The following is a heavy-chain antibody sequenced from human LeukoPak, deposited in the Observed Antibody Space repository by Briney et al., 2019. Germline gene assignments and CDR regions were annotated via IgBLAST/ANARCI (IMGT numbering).Heavy chain of an antibody. CDR3: ARGYSGYDPFDY. CDR1: GGSISSYY. Sequence: PSETLSLTCTVSGGSISSYYWSWIRQPPGKGLEWIGSIYYSGSTYYNPSLKSRVTISVDTSKNQFSLKLSSVTAADTAVYYCARGYSGYDPFDYWGQGTLVTVSS. CDR2: IYYSGST. J-gene: IGHJ4*02. D-gene: IGHD5-12*01. V-gene: IGHV4-39*01.